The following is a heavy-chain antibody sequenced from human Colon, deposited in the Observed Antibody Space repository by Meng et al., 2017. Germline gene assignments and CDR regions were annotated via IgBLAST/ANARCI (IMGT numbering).Heavy chain of an antibody. CDR3: ARGRTTISGVIPYFDY. CDR1: GYIFTSYD. D-gene: IGHD3-3*01. V-gene: IGHV1-8*01. CDR2: MNPYSGKS. Sequence: QVQLVQSGVEAKKPGASVKFPCQASGYIFTSYDPSWVRQAAGQGLEWVGWMNPYSGKSGYAQNFHGRVTMTSNTSTKTAYIELSSLKSEDTAVYYCARGRTTISGVIPYFDYWGQGTLVTVSS. J-gene: IGHJ4*02.